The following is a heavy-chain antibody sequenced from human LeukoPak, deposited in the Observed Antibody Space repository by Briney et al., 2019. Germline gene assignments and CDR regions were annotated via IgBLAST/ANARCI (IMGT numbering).Heavy chain of an antibody. CDR2: ISHDGSNN. J-gene: IGHJ4*02. Sequence: PGRSLRLSRAASGFTFSNYGMHWVRQAPGKGLEWVVVISHDGSNNNYADSVKGRFTISRDNSKNTLYLQMNSLRPEDTAVYYCAKVRVGTAHFDYWGQGTLVTVSS. CDR1: GFTFSNYG. V-gene: IGHV3-30*18. CDR3: AKVRVGTAHFDY. D-gene: IGHD2-15*01.